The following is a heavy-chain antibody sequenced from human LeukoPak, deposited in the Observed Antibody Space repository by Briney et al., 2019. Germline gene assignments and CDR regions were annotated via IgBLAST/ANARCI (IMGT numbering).Heavy chain of an antibody. Sequence: GGPRRLSCAASGFTFSSYEMNWVRQAPGKGLESVSYSTKSGSNVYYAVSVKGRFTIYRDNAKNSLYLQMNSLRVEDTAVYYCARGGGSGYYGFGYWGQGTLVTVSS. CDR3: ARGGGSGYYGFGY. J-gene: IGHJ4*02. CDR2: STKSGSNV. V-gene: IGHV3-48*03. D-gene: IGHD3-3*01. CDR1: GFTFSSYE.